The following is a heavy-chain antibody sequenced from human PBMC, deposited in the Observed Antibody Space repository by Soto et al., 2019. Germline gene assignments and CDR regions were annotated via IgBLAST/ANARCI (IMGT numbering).Heavy chain of an antibody. CDR2: ISSSSSTI. CDR3: ARDRSGYDWINWFDP. D-gene: IGHD5-12*01. V-gene: IGHV3-48*02. CDR1: GFTFSSYS. J-gene: IGHJ5*02. Sequence: PGGSLILSCAASGFTFSSYSMNWVRQAPGKGLEWVSYISSSSSTIYYADSVKGRFTISRDNAKNSLYLQMNSLRDEDTAVYYCARDRSGYDWINWFDPWGQGTLVTVSS.